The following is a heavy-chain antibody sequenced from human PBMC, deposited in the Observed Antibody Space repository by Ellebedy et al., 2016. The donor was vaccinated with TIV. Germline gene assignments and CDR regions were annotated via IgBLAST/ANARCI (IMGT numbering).Heavy chain of an antibody. CDR3: ARDQFYSSSSPFHP. CDR2: IWYDGSNK. V-gene: IGHV3-33*01. D-gene: IGHD6-6*01. CDR1: GFTFSSYG. Sequence: GESLKISCAASGFTFSSYGMHWVRQAPGKGLEWVAVIWYDGSNKYYADSVKGRFTISRDNSKNTLYLQMNSLRAEDTAGYYCARDQFYSSSSPFHPWGQGTLVTVSS. J-gene: IGHJ5*02.